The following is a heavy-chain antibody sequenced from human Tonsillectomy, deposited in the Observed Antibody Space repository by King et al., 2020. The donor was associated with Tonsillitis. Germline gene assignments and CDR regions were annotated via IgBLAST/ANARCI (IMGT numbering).Heavy chain of an antibody. D-gene: IGHD3-22*01. CDR2: IDHSGST. V-gene: IGHV4-34*01. Sequence: QVQLQQWGAGVLKPSETLSLTCAVSAGSLSGYYWSWIRQSPGEGLEWIGEIDHSGSTTSNPSLKSRVTMSVDTSKNQFSLRLSSVTATDTAIYYCARRITKIVVVFDSWSQGALVTVSS. CDR3: ARRITKIVVVFDS. J-gene: IGHJ4*02. CDR1: AGSLSGYY.